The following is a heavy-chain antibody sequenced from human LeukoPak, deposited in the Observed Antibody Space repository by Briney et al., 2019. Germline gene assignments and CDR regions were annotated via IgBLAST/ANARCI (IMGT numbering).Heavy chain of an antibody. Sequence: ASVKVSCKASGYTFTSYYMHWVRQAPGQGLEWMGIINPSGGSTSYAQKFQGRVTMTRDTSTSTVYMELSSLRSEDTAAYYCARGVVLGFLEWPNDAFDIWGQGTMVTVSS. CDR1: GYTFTSYY. J-gene: IGHJ3*02. CDR3: ARGVVLGFLEWPNDAFDI. D-gene: IGHD3-3*01. CDR2: INPSGGST. V-gene: IGHV1-46*01.